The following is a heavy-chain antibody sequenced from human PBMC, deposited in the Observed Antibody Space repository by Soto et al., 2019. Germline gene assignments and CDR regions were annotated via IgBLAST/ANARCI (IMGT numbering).Heavy chain of an antibody. V-gene: IGHV3-23*01. D-gene: IGHD2-2*01. CDR2: ISGSGGST. CDR3: AKGPYCSSTSCYRESDY. Sequence: EVQLLESGGGLVQPGGSLRLSCAASGFTFSSYAMSWVRQAPGKGLEWVSAISGSGGSTYYADSVKGRFTISRDNYKNTLYLQRNSLRAEDTAVYYCAKGPYCSSTSCYRESDYWGQGTLVTVSS. J-gene: IGHJ4*02. CDR1: GFTFSSYA.